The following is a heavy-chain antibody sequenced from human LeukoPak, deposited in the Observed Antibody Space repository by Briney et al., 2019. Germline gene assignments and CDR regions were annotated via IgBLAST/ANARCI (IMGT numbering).Heavy chain of an antibody. D-gene: IGHD6-19*01. CDR3: ARQNVGIAVAGTRFDP. J-gene: IGHJ5*02. V-gene: IGHV4-39*01. CDR2: IYYSGST. CDR1: GGSISSSSYY. Sequence: SETLSLTCSVSGGSISSSSYYWGWIRQPPGKGLEWIGNIYYSGSTYYNPSLKSRVTISVDTSKNQFSLKLSSVTAADTAVYYCARQNVGIAVAGTRFDPWGQGTLVTVSS.